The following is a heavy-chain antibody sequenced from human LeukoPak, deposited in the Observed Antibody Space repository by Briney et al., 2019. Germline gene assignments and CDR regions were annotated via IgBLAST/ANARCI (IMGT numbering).Heavy chain of an antibody. V-gene: IGHV4-34*01. D-gene: IGHD3-10*01. CDR1: GGSFSGYY. CDR2: INHSGST. Sequence: SETLSLTCAVYGGSFSGYYWSWIRQPPGKGLEWIGEINHSGSTNYNPSLKSRVTISVDTSKNQFSLKLSSVTAADTAVYYCARDNYGSGSYYKAYYYYYYMDVWGKGTTVTISS. CDR3: ARDNYGSGSYYKAYYYYYYMDV. J-gene: IGHJ6*03.